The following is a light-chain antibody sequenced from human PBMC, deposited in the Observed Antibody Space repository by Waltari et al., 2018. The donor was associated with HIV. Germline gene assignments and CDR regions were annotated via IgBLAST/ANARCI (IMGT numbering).Light chain of an antibody. V-gene: IGKV1-5*03. J-gene: IGKJ4*01. Sequence: DIQMTQSPSPLSASVGNRVTITCRARQSIGDRVAGYQQKPGKVPKLLMYKASTLESGVPSRFSGSGSGTEFTLTISSLQPEDFATYYCQQYNGILGLTFGGGTKVDIK. CDR1: QSIGDR. CDR2: KAS. CDR3: QQYNGILGLT.